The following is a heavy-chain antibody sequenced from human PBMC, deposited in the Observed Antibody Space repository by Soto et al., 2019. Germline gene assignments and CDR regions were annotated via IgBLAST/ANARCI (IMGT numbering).Heavy chain of an antibody. D-gene: IGHD1-1*01. CDR1: GFTFSTSA. V-gene: IGHV3-23*01. CDR3: AISLYINLNNWVDL. J-gene: IGHJ5*02. Sequence: EGQILESGGGLVQPGGSLRLSCVASGFTFSTSAMNWVRQAPGKGPEWVSIISDSDGRTYYADSVKGRFTISRDNSRNTLFLDMNSPRAEATAVYYCAISLYINLNNWVDLWGQGTLVTVSA. CDR2: ISDSDGRT.